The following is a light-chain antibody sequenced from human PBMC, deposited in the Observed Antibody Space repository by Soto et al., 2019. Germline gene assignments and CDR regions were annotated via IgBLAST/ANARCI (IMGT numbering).Light chain of an antibody. V-gene: IGLV2-14*01. CDR2: DVS. CDR1: SSDVGGYNY. CDR3: SSYTSSSTEV. Sequence: QSALTQPASVSGSPGQSITISCTGTSSDVGGYNYVSWYQQHPGKAPKLMIYDVSNRPSGVSNRFSGSKSGNTASLTISGIQTEYEADYYCSSYTSSSTEVFGTGTKLTVL. J-gene: IGLJ1*01.